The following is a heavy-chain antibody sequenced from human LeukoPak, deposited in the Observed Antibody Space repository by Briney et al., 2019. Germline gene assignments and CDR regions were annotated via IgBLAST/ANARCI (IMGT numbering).Heavy chain of an antibody. CDR1: GFIFSSYA. CDR3: SEDRSCIYDVWHGDFDY. CDR2: ISGSGGST. V-gene: IGHV3-23*01. Sequence: GGSLRLSCAASGFIFSSYAMSWVRQAPGKGLEWVSTISGSGGSTYYADSVKGRFTISRDNSKNTVYLQMNSLRAEDTAAYYCSEDRSCIYDVWHGDFDYWGQGTLVTVSS. D-gene: IGHD2-8*01. J-gene: IGHJ4*02.